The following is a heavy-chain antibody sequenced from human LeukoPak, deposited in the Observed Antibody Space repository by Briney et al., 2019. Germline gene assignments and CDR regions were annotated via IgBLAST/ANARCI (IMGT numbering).Heavy chain of an antibody. CDR1: GDTVSSYV. D-gene: IGHD6-6*01. CDR3: ARTAGRTFDY. J-gene: IGHJ4*02. V-gene: IGHV1-46*01. Sequence: ASVKVSCKASGDTVSSYVISWVRQAPGQGLEWMGIINPSGGSTSYAQKFQGRVTMTRDTSTSTVYMELSSLRSEDTAVYYCARTAGRTFDYWGQGTLVTVSS. CDR2: INPSGGST.